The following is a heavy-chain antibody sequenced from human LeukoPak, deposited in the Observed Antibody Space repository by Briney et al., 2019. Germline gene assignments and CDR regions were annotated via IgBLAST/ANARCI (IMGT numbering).Heavy chain of an antibody. D-gene: IGHD3-22*01. Sequence: ASVKVSCKASGGTFSSYAISWVRQAPGQGLEWMGRIIPILGIANYAQKFQGRVTITADKSTSTAYMELSSLRSEDTAVYYCARGSYYYDSSGSLDYWGQGTLVTVSS. CDR3: ARGSYYYDSSGSLDY. V-gene: IGHV1-69*04. CDR1: GGTFSSYA. CDR2: IIPILGIA. J-gene: IGHJ4*02.